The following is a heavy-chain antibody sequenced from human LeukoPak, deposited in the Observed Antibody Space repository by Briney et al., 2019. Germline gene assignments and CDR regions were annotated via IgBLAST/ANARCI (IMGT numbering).Heavy chain of an antibody. Sequence: SVKVSCKASGGTFSSYAISWVRQAPGQGLEWMGGIIPIFGTANYAQKFQGRVTITADKSTSTAYMELSSLRSEDTAVYYCASHSGVPTAAGTGYYYHGMDVWGKGTTVTVSS. V-gene: IGHV1-69*06. J-gene: IGHJ6*04. D-gene: IGHD6-13*01. CDR3: ASHSGVPTAAGTGYYYHGMDV. CDR1: GGTFSSYA. CDR2: IIPIFGTA.